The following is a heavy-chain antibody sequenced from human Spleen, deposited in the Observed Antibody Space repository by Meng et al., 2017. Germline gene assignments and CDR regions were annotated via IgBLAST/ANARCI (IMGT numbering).Heavy chain of an antibody. D-gene: IGHD6-19*01. V-gene: IGHV3-9*01. CDR2: ISWNSGNV. CDR1: GFTFDDYA. J-gene: IGHJ4*02. Sequence: SLKISCAASGFTFDDYAMHWVRQAPGKGLEWVSGISWNSGNVAYADSVKGRFTISRDNAKNSLYLQMNSLRAEDTAVYYCARVGIAVAGSYYFDYWGQGTLVTVSS. CDR3: ARVGIAVAGSYYFDY.